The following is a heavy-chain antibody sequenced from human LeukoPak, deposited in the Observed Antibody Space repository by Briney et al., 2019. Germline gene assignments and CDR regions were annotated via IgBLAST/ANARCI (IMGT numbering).Heavy chain of an antibody. D-gene: IGHD1-26*01. J-gene: IGHJ3*02. CDR1: GYTFTGYY. Sequence: ASVKASCKASGYTFTGYYMHWVRQAPGQGLEWMGWINPNSGGTNYAQKFQGRVTMTRDTSISTAYMELSRLRSDDTAVYYCARAARTLVGAKPFDIWGQGTMVTVSS. CDR3: ARAARTLVGAKPFDI. CDR2: INPNSGGT. V-gene: IGHV1-2*02.